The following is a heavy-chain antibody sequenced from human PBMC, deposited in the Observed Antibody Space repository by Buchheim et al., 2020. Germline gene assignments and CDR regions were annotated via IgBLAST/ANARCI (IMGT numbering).Heavy chain of an antibody. V-gene: IGHV4-59*11. Sequence: QLQLQESGPGLVKPSETLSLTCTVSGGSISSHYWSWIRQPPGKGLESIGYIYYSGSTSYNPSLKSRVTISVDMSKKQFSLKLTSVTAADTAVYYCARGGGVSLSYYYGMNVWGQGTT. D-gene: IGHD2-8*01. CDR2: IYYSGST. J-gene: IGHJ6*02. CDR3: ARGGGVSLSYYYGMNV. CDR1: GGSISSHY.